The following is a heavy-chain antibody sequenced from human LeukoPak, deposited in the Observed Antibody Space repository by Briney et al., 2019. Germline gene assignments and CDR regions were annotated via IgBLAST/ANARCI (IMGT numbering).Heavy chain of an antibody. CDR1: GGSISSSSYY. V-gene: IGHV4-39*01. J-gene: IGHJ5*02. D-gene: IGHD3-10*01. CDR2: IYYSGST. Sequence: SETLSLTCTVSGGSISSSSYYWGWIRQPPGKGLEWIGSIYYSGSTYYNPSLKSRVTISVDTSKNQFSLKLSSVTAADTAVYYCARRKYYYGSGSYSDWFDPWGQGTLVTVSS. CDR3: ARRKYYYGSGSYSDWFDP.